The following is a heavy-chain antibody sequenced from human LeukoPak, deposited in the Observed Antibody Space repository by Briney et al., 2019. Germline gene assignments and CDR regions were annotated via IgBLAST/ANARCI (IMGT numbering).Heavy chain of an antibody. CDR2: ISTSSSYI. V-gene: IGHV3-21*01. D-gene: IGHD3-9*01. CDR3: ARDRLRYFDWLLYPNWFDP. Sequence: SGGSLRLSCAASGFTFSSYGMHWVRQAPGKGLAWVSSISTSSSYIYYADSVKGRFTISRDNARNSLYLQMNSLRAEDTAVYYCARDRLRYFDWLLYPNWFDPWGQGTLVTVSS. CDR1: GFTFSSYG. J-gene: IGHJ5*02.